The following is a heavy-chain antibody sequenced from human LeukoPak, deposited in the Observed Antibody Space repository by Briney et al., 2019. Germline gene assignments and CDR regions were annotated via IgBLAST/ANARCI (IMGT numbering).Heavy chain of an antibody. CDR3: VRGDVGFDP. CDR2: ICKAGDT. CDR1: GFTFSSYD. D-gene: IGHD2-21*01. V-gene: IGHV3-13*01. J-gene: IGHJ5*02. Sequence: GGSLRLSCTASGFTFSSYDMHWVRQPTGKGLEWVSGICKAGDTYFLGSVKGRLANSRENAKMSLYLQMNSLRVGDKAVYYCVRGDVGFDPWGQGTLVTVSS.